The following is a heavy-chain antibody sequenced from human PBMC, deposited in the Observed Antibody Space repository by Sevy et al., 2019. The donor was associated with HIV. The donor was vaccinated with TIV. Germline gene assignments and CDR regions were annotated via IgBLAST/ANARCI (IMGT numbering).Heavy chain of an antibody. V-gene: IGHV4-61*01. Sequence: PESLSLTCTVSGGSVSSGSYYWSWIRQPPGNGVEWIGYIYYSGSTNYNPSLKSRVTISVDTSKNQFSLKLSSVTAADTAVYYCARERSARPAIDYWGQGTLVTVSS. CDR2: IYYSGST. CDR3: ARERSARPAIDY. J-gene: IGHJ4*02. CDR1: GGSVSSGSYY. D-gene: IGHD6-6*01.